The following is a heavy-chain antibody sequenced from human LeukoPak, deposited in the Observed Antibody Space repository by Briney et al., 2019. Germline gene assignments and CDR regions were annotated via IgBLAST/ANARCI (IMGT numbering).Heavy chain of an antibody. CDR3: ARGGDYYDSSGYSRLGY. J-gene: IGHJ4*02. Sequence: ASVKVSCKASGYTFTGYYMHWVRQAPGQGLEWMGWISAYNGNTNYAQKLQGRVTMTTDTSTSTAYMELRSLRSDDTAVYYCARGGDYYDSSGYSRLGYWGQGTLVTVSS. CDR2: ISAYNGNT. CDR1: GYTFTGYY. D-gene: IGHD3-22*01. V-gene: IGHV1-18*04.